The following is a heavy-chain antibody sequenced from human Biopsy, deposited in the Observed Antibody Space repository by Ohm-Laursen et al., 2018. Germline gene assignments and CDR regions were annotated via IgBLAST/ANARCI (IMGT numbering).Heavy chain of an antibody. D-gene: IGHD3-3*01. Sequence: GASVKVSCKASGGPSSNYAFSWVRQAPGQGLEWVGRIVPVLGHLNYAQRFQGRVSITADKSTSYVFMELSRLTSGDTAVYYCAADADGYYTEFDYWGRGTMVTVSA. J-gene: IGHJ4*02. CDR2: IVPVLGHL. CDR1: GGPSSNYA. CDR3: AADADGYYTEFDY. V-gene: IGHV1-69*04.